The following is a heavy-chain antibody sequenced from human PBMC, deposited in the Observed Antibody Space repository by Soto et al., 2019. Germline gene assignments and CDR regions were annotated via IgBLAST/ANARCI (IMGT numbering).Heavy chain of an antibody. J-gene: IGHJ6*03. CDR2: INPNSGGT. V-gene: IGHV1-2*04. CDR1: GYTFTGYY. CDR3: ARGRQLVRVHYYYYMDV. Sequence: ASVKVSCKASGYTFTGYYMHWVRQAPGQGLEWMGWINPNSGGTNYAQKFQGWVTMTRDTSISTAYMELSRLRSDDTAVYYCARGRQLVRVHYYYYMDVWGKGTTVTVSS. D-gene: IGHD6-13*01.